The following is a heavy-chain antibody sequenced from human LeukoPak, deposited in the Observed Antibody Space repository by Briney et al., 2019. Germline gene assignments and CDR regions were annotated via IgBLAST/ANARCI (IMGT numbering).Heavy chain of an antibody. D-gene: IGHD3-3*01. CDR2: IWYDGSNK. V-gene: IGHV3-33*08. J-gene: IGHJ4*02. CDR3: ARGSGFSLGY. Sequence: PGRSLRLSCAASGFTFSSYSMNWVRQAPGKGLEWVAVIWYDGSNKYYADSVKGRFTTSRDNSKNTLYLQMNSLRSEDTAVYYCARGSGFSLGYWGQGTLVTVSS. CDR1: GFTFSSYS.